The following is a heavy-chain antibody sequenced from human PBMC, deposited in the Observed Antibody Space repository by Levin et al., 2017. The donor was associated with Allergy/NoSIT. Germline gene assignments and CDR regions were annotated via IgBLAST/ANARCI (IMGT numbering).Heavy chain of an antibody. J-gene: IGHJ6*03. CDR2: IIPILGIA. D-gene: IGHD3-3*01. CDR3: ARDRDSLYMDV. Sequence: KISCKASGGTFSSYTISWVRQAPGQGLEWMGRIIPILGIANYAQKFQGRVTITADKSTSTAYMELSSLRSEDTAVYYCARDRDSLYMDVWGKGTTVTVSS. CDR1: GGTFSSYT. V-gene: IGHV1-69*04.